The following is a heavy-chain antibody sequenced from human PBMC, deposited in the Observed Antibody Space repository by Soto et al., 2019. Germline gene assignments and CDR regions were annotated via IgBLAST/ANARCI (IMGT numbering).Heavy chain of an antibody. Sequence: GGSLRLSCSASGFSFSSYAMHWVRQAPGKGQECVSGITSNGVGTYYADSVKGRFTISRDNSKSTLYLQMSSLRAEDTAVYHCVKVQHPSALSTWFSHWGRGTPVNVSS. CDR3: VKVQHPSALSTWFSH. V-gene: IGHV3-64D*08. CDR2: ITSNGVGT. D-gene: IGHD1-1*01. CDR1: GFSFSSYA. J-gene: IGHJ5*02.